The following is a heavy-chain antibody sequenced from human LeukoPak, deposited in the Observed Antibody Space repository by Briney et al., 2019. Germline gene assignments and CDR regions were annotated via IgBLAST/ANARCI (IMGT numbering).Heavy chain of an antibody. Sequence: SETLSLTCTVSGGSISSYYWSWIRQPPGKGLEWIGYIYYSGSTNYNPPLKSRVTISVDTSKNQFSLKLSSVTAADTAVYYCARHPATVVTPGYYYGMDVWGQGTTVTVSS. J-gene: IGHJ6*02. CDR1: GGSISSYY. CDR2: IYYSGST. CDR3: ARHPATVVTPGYYYGMDV. V-gene: IGHV4-59*08. D-gene: IGHD4-23*01.